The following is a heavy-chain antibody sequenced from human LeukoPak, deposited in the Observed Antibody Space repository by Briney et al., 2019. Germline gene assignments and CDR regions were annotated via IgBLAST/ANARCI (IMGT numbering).Heavy chain of an antibody. CDR1: GITFSRFW. Sequence: GGSLRLSCAASGITFSRFWMSWVRQAPGKGLQWVANINQDGSEKHYVDSVKGRFTISRDNAENSLYLQMNSLRAEDTAVYYCARDRAVAGLFDPWGQGTLVTVSS. D-gene: IGHD6-19*01. V-gene: IGHV3-7*03. J-gene: IGHJ5*02. CDR2: INQDGSEK. CDR3: ARDRAVAGLFDP.